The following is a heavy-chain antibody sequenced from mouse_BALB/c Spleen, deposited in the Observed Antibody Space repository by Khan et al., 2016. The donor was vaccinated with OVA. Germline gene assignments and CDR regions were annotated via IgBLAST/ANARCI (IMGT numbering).Heavy chain of an antibody. CDR1: GDSITSGY. CDR2: ISYSGSP. J-gene: IGHJ4*01. V-gene: IGHV3-8*02. CDR3: ARSRPSNWESYAMDY. D-gene: IGHD4-1*01. Sequence: EVQLQESGPSLVKPSQTLSLTCSVTGDSITSGYWNWIRKFPGNKLEYMGYISYSGSPYYNPSLKSRISITRDTSKNQYYLQLNSVTTEDTATYYCARSRPSNWESYAMDYWGQGTSVTVSS.